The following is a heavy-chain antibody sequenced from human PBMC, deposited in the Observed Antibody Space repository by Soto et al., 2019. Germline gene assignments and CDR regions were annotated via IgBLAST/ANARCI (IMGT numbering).Heavy chain of an antibody. Sequence: QVQLQESGPGLVKPSQTLSLTCTVSGGSISSGGYYWSWIRQHPGKGLEWIGYIYYSGSTYYNPSLKSRVTISVDTSKNQFSLKLSSVTAADTAVYYCAREVAVAGIAQEFDYWGQGTLVTVSS. CDR3: AREVAVAGIAQEFDY. V-gene: IGHV4-31*03. CDR2: IYYSGST. J-gene: IGHJ4*02. CDR1: GGSISSGGYY. D-gene: IGHD6-19*01.